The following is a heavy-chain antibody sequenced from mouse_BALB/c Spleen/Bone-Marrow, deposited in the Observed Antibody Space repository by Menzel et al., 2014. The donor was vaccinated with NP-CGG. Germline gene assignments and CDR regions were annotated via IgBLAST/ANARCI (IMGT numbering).Heavy chain of an antibody. J-gene: IGHJ2*01. Sequence: EVQLQESGPDLVKPSQSLSLTCTVTGYSITSGYGWHWIRQFPGNKLEWMGYIHYRGSTNYNPSLKSRISITRDTPKNQFSLQLNSVTTEDTATYYCTRETTAVADFDYWGQGATLTVTS. D-gene: IGHD1-1*01. V-gene: IGHV3-1*02. CDR3: TRETTAVADFDY. CDR1: GYSITSGYG. CDR2: IHYRGST.